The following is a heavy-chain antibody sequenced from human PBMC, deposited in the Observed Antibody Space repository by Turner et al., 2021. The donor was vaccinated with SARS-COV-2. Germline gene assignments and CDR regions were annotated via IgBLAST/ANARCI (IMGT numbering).Heavy chain of an antibody. CDR1: GGSISSSSYY. CDR3: ARHWEVAAAAYLARFDP. J-gene: IGHJ5*02. D-gene: IGHD6-13*01. CDR2: IYDSGST. Sequence: QLPLQESGPGLVKPSETLSRTCTVSGGSISSSSYYWGWIRQHPGKGLEWIGSIYDSGSTDYNPSLKSRVTISVDTSKNQFSLKLTSVTAADTAVYFCARHWEVAAAAYLARFDPWGQGTLVTVSS. V-gene: IGHV4-39*01.